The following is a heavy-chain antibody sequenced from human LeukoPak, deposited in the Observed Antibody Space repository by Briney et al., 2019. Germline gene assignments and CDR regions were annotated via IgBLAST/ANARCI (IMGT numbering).Heavy chain of an antibody. J-gene: IGHJ4*02. CDR1: GGSISSGNYY. V-gene: IGHV4-61*02. Sequence: SQTLSLTCTVSGGSISSGNYYWSWIRQPAGKGLEWIGRIYTSGSTNYNPSLKSRVTISVDTSKNQFSLKLSSVTAADTAVYYCARGVPHYDFWSGYYIDYLGQGTLVTVSS. CDR3: ARGVPHYDFWSGYYIDY. CDR2: IYTSGST. D-gene: IGHD3-3*01.